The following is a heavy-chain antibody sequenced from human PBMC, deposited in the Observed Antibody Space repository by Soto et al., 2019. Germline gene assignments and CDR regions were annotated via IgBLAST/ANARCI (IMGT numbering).Heavy chain of an antibody. Sequence: ASVKVSCKASGGTFSSYTSSWVRQAPGQGLEWMGRIIPILGIANFAQKFQGRVTITADKSTSTAYMELSSLRSEDTAVYYCARERPVEMATIYYFDYWGQGTLVTVSS. CDR1: GGTFSSYT. V-gene: IGHV1-69*04. CDR3: ARERPVEMATIYYFDY. CDR2: IIPILGIA. J-gene: IGHJ4*02. D-gene: IGHD5-12*01.